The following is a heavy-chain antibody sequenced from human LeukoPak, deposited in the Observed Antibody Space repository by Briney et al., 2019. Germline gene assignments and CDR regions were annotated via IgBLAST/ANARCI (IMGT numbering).Heavy chain of an antibody. D-gene: IGHD6-13*01. J-gene: IGHJ3*02. CDR2: INPNSGGT. CDR1: GYTFTGYY. V-gene: IGHV1-2*02. Sequence: SVKVSCKASGYTFTGYYMHWVRQAPGQGLEWMGWINPNSGGTNYAQKFQGRVTMTRDTSISTAYMELSRLRSDDTAVYYCARSIAAAGMDAFDIWGQGTMVTVSS. CDR3: ARSIAAAGMDAFDI.